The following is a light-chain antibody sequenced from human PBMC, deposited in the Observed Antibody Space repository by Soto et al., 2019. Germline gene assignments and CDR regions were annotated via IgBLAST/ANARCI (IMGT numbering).Light chain of an antibody. J-gene: IGKJ1*01. CDR1: ESMSNC. V-gene: IGKV1-5*01. CDR2: GAS. Sequence: DVHMTQSTSTLSASVGDRVTITCRASESMSNCLAWYQQKPGKAPKLLISGASSLQSGVPSRFSGSGSGTDFTLTISCLQSEDFATYYCQQYYSYPRRFGQGSMVDVK. CDR3: QQYYSYPRR.